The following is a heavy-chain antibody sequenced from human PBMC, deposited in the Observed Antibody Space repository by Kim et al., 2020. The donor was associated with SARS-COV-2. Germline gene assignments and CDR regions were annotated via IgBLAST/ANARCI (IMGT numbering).Heavy chain of an antibody. J-gene: IGHJ4*02. D-gene: IGHD5-12*01. Sequence: ASVKVSCKASGYTFTSYYMHWVRQAPGQGLEWMGIINPSGGSTSYAQKFQGRVTMTRDTSTSTVYMELSSLRSEDTAVYYCAREIKGKEMATTSFDYWGQGTLVTVSS. V-gene: IGHV1-46*01. CDR1: GYTFTSYY. CDR3: AREIKGKEMATTSFDY. CDR2: INPSGGST.